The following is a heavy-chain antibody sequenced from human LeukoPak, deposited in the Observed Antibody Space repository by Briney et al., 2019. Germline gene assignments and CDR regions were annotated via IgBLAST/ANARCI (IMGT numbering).Heavy chain of an antibody. CDR2: IKSDGSEK. J-gene: IGHJ5*02. D-gene: IGHD2-15*01. Sequence: GGSLRLSRVASGFTFSTYWMSWVRQAPGKGLECVANIKSDGSEKYYVDSVKGRFTISRDNAKNSLYLQMNSLRAEDTAVYYCASGYCSGGSCCPNWFDPWGQGTLVTVSS. V-gene: IGHV3-7*01. CDR3: ASGYCSGGSCCPNWFDP. CDR1: GFTFSTYW.